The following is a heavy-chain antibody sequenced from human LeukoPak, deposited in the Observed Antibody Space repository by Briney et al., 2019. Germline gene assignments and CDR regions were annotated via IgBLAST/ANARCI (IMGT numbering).Heavy chain of an antibody. V-gene: IGHV1-18*01. J-gene: IGHJ4*02. D-gene: IGHD3-10*01. Sequence: ASVNVSCKASGYTFSSHSITWVRQAPGQGLEWMGWFSAYSDNTNYAQNFQGRVTMTADTSTSTAYMELRSLRSDDTAVYYCARSRGVTTFGYYFDYWGEGTRVTVSS. CDR2: FSAYSDNT. CDR3: ARSRGVTTFGYYFDY. CDR1: GYTFSSHS.